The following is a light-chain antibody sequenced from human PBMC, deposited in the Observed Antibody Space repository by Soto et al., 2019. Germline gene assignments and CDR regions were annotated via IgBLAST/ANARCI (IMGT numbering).Light chain of an antibody. V-gene: IGLV2-14*03. CDR3: SSYTTSSTYV. CDR1: SSDVGAYNY. CDR2: DVT. J-gene: IGLJ1*01. Sequence: QSALTQPTSVSGAPGQSITISCTGTSSDVGAYNYVSWYQQHSGKAPKLMIYDVTNRPSGVSNRFSGSKSGYTASLTISGLQAEDEADYYCSSYTTSSTYVFGTGTKVTVL.